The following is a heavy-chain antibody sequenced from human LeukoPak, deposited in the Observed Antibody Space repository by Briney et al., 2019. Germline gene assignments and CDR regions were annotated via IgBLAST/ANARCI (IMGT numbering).Heavy chain of an antibody. J-gene: IGHJ4*02. Sequence: ASVKVSCKASGYTFTNYYMHWVRQAPGQTFEWMGIINPSGGSTSYAQKFQGRVTMTRDTSTSTVYMELSSLRSEDTAVYYCARAEVGSSLFDYWGQGTLVTVSS. CDR2: INPSGGST. CDR3: ARAEVGSSLFDY. V-gene: IGHV1-46*01. D-gene: IGHD2-2*01. CDR1: GYTFTNYY.